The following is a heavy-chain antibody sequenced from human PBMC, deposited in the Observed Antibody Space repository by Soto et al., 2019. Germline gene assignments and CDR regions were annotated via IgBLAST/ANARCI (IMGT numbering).Heavy chain of an antibody. CDR1: GGSFSGYY. Sequence: XATLSLTCAVYGGSFSGYYWSWIRHSPGKGLEWLGEVNHGGSTNYNPSLKSRVTISVDTSKNQFSLKLSSVTAADTAVYYCARRMGKTGILSAVGKWGPGTLVTVSS. J-gene: IGHJ4*02. CDR2: VNHGGST. V-gene: IGHV4-34*01. CDR3: ARRMGKTGILSAVGK. D-gene: IGHD6-13*01.